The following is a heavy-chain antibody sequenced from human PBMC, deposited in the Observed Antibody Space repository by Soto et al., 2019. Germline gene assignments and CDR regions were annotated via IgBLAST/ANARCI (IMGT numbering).Heavy chain of an antibody. CDR2: INAGNGNT. CDR3: ARDLDKKWRTASANWFDP. J-gene: IGHJ5*02. V-gene: IGHV1-3*01. CDR1: GYTFTSYA. D-gene: IGHD2-8*01. Sequence: QVQLVQSGAEVKKPGASVKVSCKASGYTFTSYAMHWVRQAPGQRLEWMGWINAGNGNTKYSQKFQGRVTITRDTSASTAYMELSSLRSGDTAVYYCARDLDKKWRTASANWFDPWGQGTLVTVSS.